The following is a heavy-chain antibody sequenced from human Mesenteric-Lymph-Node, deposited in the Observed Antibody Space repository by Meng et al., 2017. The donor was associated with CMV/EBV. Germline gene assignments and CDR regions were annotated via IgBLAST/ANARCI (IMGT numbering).Heavy chain of an antibody. D-gene: IGHD1-26*01. V-gene: IGHV4-34*01. CDR3: ARLQVGAYFDF. CDR1: GESISGYF. Sequence: LTCAVHGESISGYFWNWIRHLPGMGLEWIGGINHRGSTNYNPSLKSRLSMSIDASRSQFSLQLTSVTAADTAVYYCARLQVGAYFDFWGQGTLVTVSS. J-gene: IGHJ4*02. CDR2: INHRGST.